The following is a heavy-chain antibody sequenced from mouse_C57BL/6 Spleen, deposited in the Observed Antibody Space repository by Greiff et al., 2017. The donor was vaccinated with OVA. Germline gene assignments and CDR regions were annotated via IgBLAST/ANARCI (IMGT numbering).Heavy chain of an antibody. Sequence: VKLMESGPGLVAPSQSLSITCTVSGFSLTSYAISWVRQPPGQGLEWLGVIWTGGGTNYNSALKSRLSISKDNSKSQVFLKMNSLQTDDTARYYCARDYDYDGAWFAYWGKGTLVTVAA. J-gene: IGHJ3*01. CDR2: IWTGGGT. CDR1: GFSLTSYA. CDR3: ARDYDYDGAWFAY. D-gene: IGHD2-4*01. V-gene: IGHV2-9-1*01.